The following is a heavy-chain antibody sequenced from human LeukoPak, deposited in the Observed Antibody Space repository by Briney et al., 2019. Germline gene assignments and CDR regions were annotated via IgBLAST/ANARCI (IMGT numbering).Heavy chain of an antibody. Sequence: SVKVSCKASGGTFSSYAISWVRQAPGQGLEWMGGIIPIFGTANYAQKFQGRVTITADESTSTAYMELSSLRSKDTAVYYCARDRTGSGCMDVWGKGTTVTVSS. CDR3: ARDRTGSGCMDV. V-gene: IGHV1-69*01. CDR1: GGTFSSYA. J-gene: IGHJ6*04. CDR2: IIPIFGTA. D-gene: IGHD3-10*01.